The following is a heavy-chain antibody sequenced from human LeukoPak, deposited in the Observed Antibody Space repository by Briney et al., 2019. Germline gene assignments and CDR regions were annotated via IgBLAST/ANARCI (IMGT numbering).Heavy chain of an antibody. D-gene: IGHD6-13*01. V-gene: IGHV4-31*03. CDR2: IYYTGTTT. CDR3: ARATGGAAAADFDP. Sequence: PSETLSLTCTVSGGSISSVGYYWSWIRQHPGKGLEWIGFIYYTGTTTYYSPSLKSRATISVDTSKNHFSLKLTSVTAADTAVYYCARATGGAAAADFDPWGQGTLVTVSS. J-gene: IGHJ5*02. CDR1: GGSISSVGYY.